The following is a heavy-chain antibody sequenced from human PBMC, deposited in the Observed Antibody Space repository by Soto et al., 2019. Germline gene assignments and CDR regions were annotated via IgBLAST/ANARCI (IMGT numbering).Heavy chain of an antibody. CDR2: INAGNGNT. CDR3: ARAVAVAADFDY. CDR1: GYTSTGYA. D-gene: IGHD6-19*01. V-gene: IGHV1-3*01. J-gene: IGHJ4*02. Sequence: ASVKVSCKASGYTSTGYAMHWVRHAPGQRLEWMGWINAGNGNTKYSQKFQGRVTITRDTSASTAYMELSSLRSEDTAVYYCARAVAVAADFDYWGQGTLVTVSS.